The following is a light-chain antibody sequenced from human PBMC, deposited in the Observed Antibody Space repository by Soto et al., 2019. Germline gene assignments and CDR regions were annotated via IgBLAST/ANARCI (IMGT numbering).Light chain of an antibody. J-gene: IGKJ3*01. CDR2: LGS. V-gene: IGKV2-28*01. CDR3: MQALRGAFT. CDR1: QSLLHSNGYNY. Sequence: DIVMTQSPLSLPVTPGEPASISCRSSQSLLHSNGYNYLDWYLQKPGQSPQLLIYLGSNRASGVPDRFSGSGSGTDFTLKISRVEAEDVGVYYCMQALRGAFTFGPGTKVDIK.